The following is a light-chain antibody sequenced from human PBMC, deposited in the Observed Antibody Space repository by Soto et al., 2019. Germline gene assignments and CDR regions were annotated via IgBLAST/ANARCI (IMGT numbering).Light chain of an antibody. Sequence: DIQMTQSPSTLSASVGDRVTITCRASQNIGSSLAWYQHRPGKAPKLPIFDASTLQTGVPSRFSGSGFGTEFTLTITGLQPDDFATYYCQQHNDYSAVTFGQGTKLEIK. J-gene: IGKJ2*01. CDR1: QNIGSS. CDR2: DAS. CDR3: QQHNDYSAVT. V-gene: IGKV1-5*01.